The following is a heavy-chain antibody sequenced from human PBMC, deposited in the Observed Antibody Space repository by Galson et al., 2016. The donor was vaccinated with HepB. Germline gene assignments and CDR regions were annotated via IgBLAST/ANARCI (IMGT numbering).Heavy chain of an antibody. Sequence: SETLSLTCAVSGDSTDSTDHHWGWIRQPPGKGLEWIGNFSDSGTTNSSPSLKSRVIISFDTSRNHFSLKLTSVTAADTAVYYCARGPSRLLGHYYLDSWVQGILVTVSS. CDR3: ARGPSRLLGHYYLDS. V-gene: IGHV4-39*02. CDR1: GDSTDSTDHH. J-gene: IGHJ4*02. CDR2: FSDSGTT. D-gene: IGHD3-10*01.